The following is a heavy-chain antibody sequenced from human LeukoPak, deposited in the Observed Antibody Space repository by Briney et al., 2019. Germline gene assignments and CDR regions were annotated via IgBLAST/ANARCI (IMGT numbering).Heavy chain of an antibody. V-gene: IGHV4-59*01. CDR1: GGSISSDY. CDR2: IYYSGST. CDR3: ARDLGGTNWFDP. D-gene: IGHD1-26*01. J-gene: IGHJ5*02. Sequence: SETLSLTCTVSGGSISSDYWSWVRQPPGKGLEWIGYIYYSGSTNYNPSLKSRVTISVDTSKNRFSLKLSSVTAADTAVYYCARDLGGTNWFDPWGQGTLVTVSS.